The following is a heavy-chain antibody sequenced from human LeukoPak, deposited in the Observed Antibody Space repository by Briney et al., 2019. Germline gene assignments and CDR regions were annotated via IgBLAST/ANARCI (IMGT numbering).Heavy chain of an antibody. CDR3: ASEGIAVAGGTFDY. CDR2: IYTSGST. CDR1: GGSISSGSYY. D-gene: IGHD6-19*01. J-gene: IGHJ4*02. V-gene: IGHV4-61*02. Sequence: PSQTLSLTCTVSGGSISSGSYYWSWIRQPAGKGLEWIGRIYTSGSTNYNPSLKSRVTISVDTSKNQFSLKLSSVTAADTAVYYCASEGIAVAGGTFDYWGQGTLVTVSS.